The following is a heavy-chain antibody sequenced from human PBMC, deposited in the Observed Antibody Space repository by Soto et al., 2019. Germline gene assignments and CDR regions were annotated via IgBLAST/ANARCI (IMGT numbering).Heavy chain of an antibody. V-gene: IGHV3-33*01. J-gene: IGHJ4*02. D-gene: IGHD1-1*01. CDR1: GFSFSAHG. CDR2: INDGSEE. CDR3: ARDDLFVDNGLDH. Sequence: QVQLVESGGGVVRPGTSLRLSCAATGFSFSAHGMHWVRQAPGKGLEWLAVINDGSEEGYADSVRGRFNISRDNARNILDLQMDILRAEDSALYYCARDDLFVDNGLDHWGQGTLVTVPS.